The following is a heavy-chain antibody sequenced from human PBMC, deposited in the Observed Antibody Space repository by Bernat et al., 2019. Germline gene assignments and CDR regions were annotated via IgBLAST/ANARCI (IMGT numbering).Heavy chain of an antibody. Sequence: QVQLVESGGGVVQPGRSLRLSCAASGFTFSSYGMHWVRQAPGKGLEWVAVIWYDGSNKYYADSVKGRFTISRDNSKNTLYLQMNSLRAEDTAVYYCAREGPLGELSLGAFDIWCQGTMVTVAS. J-gene: IGHJ3*02. CDR1: GFTFSSYG. CDR3: AREGPLGELSLGAFDI. D-gene: IGHD3-16*02. V-gene: IGHV3-33*01. CDR2: IWYDGSNK.